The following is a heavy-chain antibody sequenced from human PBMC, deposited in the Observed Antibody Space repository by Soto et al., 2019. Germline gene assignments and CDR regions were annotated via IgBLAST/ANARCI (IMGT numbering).Heavy chain of an antibody. D-gene: IGHD2-15*01. V-gene: IGHV1-8*01. CDR2: MNPNSGNT. J-gene: IGHJ4*02. CDR1: GYTFTSYD. Sequence: GASVKVSCKASGYTFTSYDINWVRQATGQGLEWMGWMNPNSGNTGYAQKFQGRVTMTRNTSISTAYMELSSLRSEDTAVYYCARGGLGYCSGGSCYSDSSSHDYCGQRTLVTVSS. CDR3: ARGGLGYCSGGSCYSDSSSHDY.